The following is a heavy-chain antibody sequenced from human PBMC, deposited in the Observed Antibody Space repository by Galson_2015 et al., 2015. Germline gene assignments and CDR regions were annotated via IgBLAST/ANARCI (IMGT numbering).Heavy chain of an antibody. CDR2: IYYSGST. D-gene: IGHD3-10*01. CDR3: ARGRMVRNYYGMDV. CDR1: GGSISSYY. Sequence: SETLSLTCTVPGGSISSYYWSWIRQPPGKGLEWIGYIYYSGSTNYNPSLKSRVTISVDTSKNQFSLKLSSVTAADTAVYYCARGRMVRNYYGMDVWGQGTTVTVSS. V-gene: IGHV4-59*01. J-gene: IGHJ6*02.